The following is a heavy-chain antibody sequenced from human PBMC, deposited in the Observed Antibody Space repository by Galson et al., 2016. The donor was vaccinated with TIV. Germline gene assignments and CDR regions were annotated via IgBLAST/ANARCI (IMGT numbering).Heavy chain of an antibody. CDR3: AGKSENAYDV. V-gene: IGHV5-51*01. CDR1: GYKFNSYW. CDR2: IYPGDSDS. Sequence: QSGAEVKKPGESLKISCQSSGYKFNSYWIGWVRQMPGKGPEWMGIIYPGDSDSKKSPSFQGQVTMSVDKAINTAYLQLSSLKASDTAMYYCAGKSENAYDVWGHATLVTVSS. J-gene: IGHJ3*01.